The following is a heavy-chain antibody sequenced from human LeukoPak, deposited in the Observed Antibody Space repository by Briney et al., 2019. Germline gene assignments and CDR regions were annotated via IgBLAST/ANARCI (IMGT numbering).Heavy chain of an antibody. J-gene: IGHJ5*01. Sequence: SDTLSLTCAVYGGSFRGYYWTWIRQSPGKGLEWIGHVNHAGSTIYNPSLKSRLSISVDTSTKQFSLNLTSLTAADTAVYYCTRGDTWFDCGGGSCINWFDPWGQGTLVSVSS. D-gene: IGHD2-15*01. V-gene: IGHV4-34*01. CDR3: TRGDTWFDCGGGSCINWFDP. CDR1: GGSFRGYY. CDR2: VNHAGST.